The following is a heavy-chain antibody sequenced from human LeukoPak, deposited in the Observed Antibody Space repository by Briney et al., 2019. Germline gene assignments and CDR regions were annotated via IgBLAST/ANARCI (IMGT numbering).Heavy chain of an antibody. J-gene: IGHJ4*02. D-gene: IGHD5-12*01. Sequence: GGSLRLSCAASGFTFSSYWMAWVRQTPGKGLEWVANIKHDASEKYYVDSVKGRFTISRDNAQNSFYLQMNSLRAEDTAVYYCARDRGSTGYDLYDCWGQGTLVTVSS. CDR3: ARDRGSTGYDLYDC. CDR1: GFTFSSYW. CDR2: IKHDASEK. V-gene: IGHV3-7*01.